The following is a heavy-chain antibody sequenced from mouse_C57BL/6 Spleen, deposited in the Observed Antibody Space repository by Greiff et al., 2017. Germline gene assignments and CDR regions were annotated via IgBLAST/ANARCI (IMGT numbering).Heavy chain of an antibody. V-gene: IGHV1-64*01. D-gene: IGHD2-3*01. J-gene: IGHJ1*03. CDR2: IHPNSGST. CDR3: AKGIYDGYFRYFDV. Sequence: VQLQQPGAELVKPGASVKLSCKASGYTFTSYWMHWVKQRPGQGLEWIGMIHPNSGSTNYNEKFKSKATLTVDKSSSTAYMQLSSLTSEDSAVYYCAKGIYDGYFRYFDVWGTGTTVTVSS. CDR1: GYTFTSYW.